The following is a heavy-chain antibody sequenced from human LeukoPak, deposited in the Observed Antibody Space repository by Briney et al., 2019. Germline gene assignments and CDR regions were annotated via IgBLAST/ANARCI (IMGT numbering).Heavy chain of an antibody. CDR2: ISGSGGST. CDR1: GFTFSSYA. Sequence: PGGSLRLSCAASGFTFSSYAMSWVRQAPGKGLEWVSAISGSGGSTYYADSVKGRFTISRDNSRNTLYLQMNSLRAEDTAVYYCAKVPFNNQAIYPDYYDSSGYYPWGQGTLVTVSS. CDR3: AKVPFNNQAIYPDYYDSSGYYP. J-gene: IGHJ5*02. V-gene: IGHV3-23*01. D-gene: IGHD3-22*01.